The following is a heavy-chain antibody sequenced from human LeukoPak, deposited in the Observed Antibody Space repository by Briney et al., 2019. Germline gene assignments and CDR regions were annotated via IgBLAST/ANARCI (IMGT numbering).Heavy chain of an antibody. D-gene: IGHD3-10*01. Sequence: SETLSLTCTVSGGPTLNYYWSWIRQPPGGGLEWIGYVYSSKNTNYNPSIKSRVTISVDTSKTQISLKLTSVTAADTAVYYCTRGTTLVRGVLRAYYYYYMDVWGKGTTVTVSS. J-gene: IGHJ6*03. V-gene: IGHV4-59*01. CDR1: GGPTLNYY. CDR2: VYSSKNT. CDR3: TRGTTLVRGVLRAYYYYYMDV.